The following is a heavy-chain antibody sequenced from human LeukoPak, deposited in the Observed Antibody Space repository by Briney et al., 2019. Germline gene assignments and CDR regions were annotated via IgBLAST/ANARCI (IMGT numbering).Heavy chain of an antibody. J-gene: IGHJ2*01. CDR2: IYYSGST. V-gene: IGHV4-59*01. D-gene: IGHD1-26*01. CDR3: ARRGANSGSYSHFDL. Sequence: SETLSLTCTVSGGSITSYYWSWIRQPPGKGLEWIGDIYYSGSTNYNPSLKSRVTISVDTSRNQFSLKLSSVTAADTAVYYCARRGANSGSYSHFDLWGRGTLVTVPS. CDR1: GGSITSYY.